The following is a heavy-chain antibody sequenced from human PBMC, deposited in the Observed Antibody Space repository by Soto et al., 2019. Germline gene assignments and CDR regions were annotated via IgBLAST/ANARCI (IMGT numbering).Heavy chain of an antibody. Sequence: QVQLVESGGGVVQPGRSLRLSCAASGFTFSSYGMHWVRQAPGKGLEWVAVISYDGSYKYYTDSVKGRFTISRDNSKNTLYLQMNSLRPEDTAVYYCAKWNGGFDYWGQGTLVTVSS. V-gene: IGHV3-30*18. CDR3: AKWNGGFDY. D-gene: IGHD3-16*01. J-gene: IGHJ4*02. CDR1: GFTFSSYG. CDR2: ISYDGSYK.